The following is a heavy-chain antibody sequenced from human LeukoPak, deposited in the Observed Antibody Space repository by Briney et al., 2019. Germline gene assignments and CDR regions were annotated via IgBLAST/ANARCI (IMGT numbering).Heavy chain of an antibody. J-gene: IGHJ4*02. V-gene: IGHV4-59*01. D-gene: IGHD6-19*01. CDR1: GGSISSYY. CDR3: AREGGIAVAAFVY. Sequence: SETLSLTCTVSGGSISSYYWSWIRQPPGKGLERIGYIYYSGSTNYNPSLKSRVTISVDTSKNQFSLKLSSVTAADTAVYYCAREGGIAVAAFVYWGQGTLVTVSS. CDR2: IYYSGST.